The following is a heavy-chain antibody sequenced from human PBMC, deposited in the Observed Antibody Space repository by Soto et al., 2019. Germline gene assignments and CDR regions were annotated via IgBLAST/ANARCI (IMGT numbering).Heavy chain of an antibody. CDR2: IYSGGST. Sequence: PGGSLRLSCAASGCTVSSNYMSWVRQAPGKGLEWVSVIYSGGSTYYADSVKGRFTISRDNSKNTLYLQMNSLRAEDTAVYYCARDRVESGYPEYFQHWGQGTLVTVSS. CDR1: GCTVSSNY. D-gene: IGHD3-22*01. J-gene: IGHJ1*01. V-gene: IGHV3-53*01. CDR3: ARDRVESGYPEYFQH.